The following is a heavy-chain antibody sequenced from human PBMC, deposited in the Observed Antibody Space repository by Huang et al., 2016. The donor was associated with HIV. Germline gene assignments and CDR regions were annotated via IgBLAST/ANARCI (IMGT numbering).Heavy chain of an antibody. CDR3: SRHAGVNDFTDY. V-gene: IGHV4-39*01. J-gene: IGHJ4*02. Sequence: QLQLQESGPGLVKPSETLSLTCNVSGASISSTNHFWGWVRQPPGKGLEWLGSIVYSGDPFYNPSLKSRLTMSVDTSTNQFSLKLTSVTAADTAIYYCSRHAGVNDFTDYWGQGAQVAVSS. CDR2: IVYSGDP. CDR1: GASISSTNHF. D-gene: IGHD3-10*01.